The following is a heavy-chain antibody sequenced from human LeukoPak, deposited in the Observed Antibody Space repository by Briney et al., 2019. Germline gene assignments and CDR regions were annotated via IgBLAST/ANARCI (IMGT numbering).Heavy chain of an antibody. CDR2: LYYSGST. J-gene: IGHJ5*02. CDR1: GASVSSGSYY. V-gene: IGHV4-61*01. CDR3: ARVLYDSFDP. D-gene: IGHD2-8*01. Sequence: SETLSLTCTVSGASVSSGSYYWSWIRQPPGKGLEWIGYLYYSGSTNYDPSLKNRVTIPLDASKNQFSLRLTSVTAADTAVYYCARVLYDSFDPWGQGTLVTVSS.